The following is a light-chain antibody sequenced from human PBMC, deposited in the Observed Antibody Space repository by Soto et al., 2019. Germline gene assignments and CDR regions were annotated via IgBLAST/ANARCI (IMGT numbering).Light chain of an antibody. Sequence: DIVLTQSPGTLSLSPGEGATLSCRASQSVSSNYLAWYQQKPGQAPRLLIYGASSRATGIPDRFSGSGSGTDFTLTISSLEPDDFAGYYCQQYGSSMETFGQGTKVEIK. CDR2: GAS. CDR1: QSVSSNY. J-gene: IGKJ1*01. CDR3: QQYGSSMET. V-gene: IGKV3-20*01.